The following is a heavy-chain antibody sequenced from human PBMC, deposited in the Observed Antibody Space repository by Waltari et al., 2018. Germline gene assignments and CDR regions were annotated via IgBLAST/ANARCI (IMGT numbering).Heavy chain of an antibody. CDR3: AREKRGIAAPNYFDY. V-gene: IGHV1-69*08. Sequence: QVQLVQSGAEVKKPGSSVKVSCKASGGTFSSYAISWVRQAPGQGLEWMGRIIPIFGTANYAQKFQGRVTITADKSTSTAYMELSSLRSEDTAVYYCAREKRGIAAPNYFDYWGQGTLVTVSS. D-gene: IGHD6-13*01. CDR1: GGTFSSYA. CDR2: IIPIFGTA. J-gene: IGHJ4*02.